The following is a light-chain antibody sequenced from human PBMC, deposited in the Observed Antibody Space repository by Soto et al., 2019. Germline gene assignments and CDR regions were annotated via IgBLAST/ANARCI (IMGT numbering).Light chain of an antibody. CDR1: SSDVGGYNY. CDR3: TSYTNISTLVV. CDR2: EVT. V-gene: IGLV2-14*01. Sequence: QSALTQPASVSGSPGQSITISCTGTSSDVGGYNYVSWYQQHPGKAPKLMIYEVTNRPSGVSNRFSGSKSGNTASLTISGLQAEDEADYYCTSYTNISTLVVFGGGTQLTVL. J-gene: IGLJ2*01.